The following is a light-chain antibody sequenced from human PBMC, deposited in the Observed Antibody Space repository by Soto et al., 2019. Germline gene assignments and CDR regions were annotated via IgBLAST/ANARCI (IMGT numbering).Light chain of an antibody. J-gene: IGKJ5*01. V-gene: IGKV3-11*01. CDR1: RNIRGN. CDR2: DPS. CDR3: QPRSNWPPIT. Sequence: EIVMTLSSATLSVSPGERATLSCRASRNIRGNLAWYQQKPGHPPTLLVSDPSTRARNIPARFNGSGSGTDFTLTISSLEPEDFAVYYCQPRSNWPPITSGQGTRLEFK.